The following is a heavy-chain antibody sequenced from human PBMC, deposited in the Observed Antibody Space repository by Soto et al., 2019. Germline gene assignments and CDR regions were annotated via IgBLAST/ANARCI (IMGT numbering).Heavy chain of an antibody. CDR2: MNPNSGNT. V-gene: IGHV1-8*01. J-gene: IGHJ2*01. Sequence: QVQLVQSGAEVKKPGASVKVSCKASGYTFTSYDINWVRQATGQGLEWMGWMNPNSGNTGYAQKFQGRVTMTRNTSXXTXYMXLSSLRSEDTAVYYCARGSDTAMVTRDLTQRYFDLWGRGTLVTVSS. D-gene: IGHD5-18*01. CDR1: GYTFTSYD. CDR3: ARGSDTAMVTRDLTQRYFDL.